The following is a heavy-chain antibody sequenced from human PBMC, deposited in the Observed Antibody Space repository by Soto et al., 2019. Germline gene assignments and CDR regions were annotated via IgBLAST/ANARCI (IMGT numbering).Heavy chain of an antibody. J-gene: IGHJ3*02. CDR1: GFTFSSYA. CDR2: ISGSGGST. D-gene: IGHD3-22*01. V-gene: IGHV3-23*01. CDR3: AKDQYYYDSSGYYYDAFGI. Sequence: GGSLRLSCAASGFTFSSYAMSWVRQAPGKGLEWVSAISGSGGSTYYADSVKGRFTISRDNSKNTLYLQMNSLRAEDTAVYYCAKDQYYYDSSGYYYDAFGIWGQGTMVTVSS.